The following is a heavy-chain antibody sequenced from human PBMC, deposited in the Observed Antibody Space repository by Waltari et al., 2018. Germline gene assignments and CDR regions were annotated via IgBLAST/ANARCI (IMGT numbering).Heavy chain of an antibody. V-gene: IGHV3-7*01. J-gene: IGHJ4*02. CDR3: TRGGDDSSWYWRN. D-gene: IGHD6-13*01. CDR1: GFTFSNTW. Sequence: EVQLVESGGGLVQSGGSLILSCAAAGFTFSNTWMTWVRQAPGKGLEWVANINQEGSEKYSVESVKGRFTISRDNAKNSLYLQLNSLRADDTAVYYCTRGGDDSSWYWRNWGQGTLVTVSS. CDR2: INQEGSEK.